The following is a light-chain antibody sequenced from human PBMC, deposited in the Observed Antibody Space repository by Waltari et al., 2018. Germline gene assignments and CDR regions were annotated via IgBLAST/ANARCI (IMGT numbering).Light chain of an antibody. Sequence: QSALTQPASVSGSPGQSITISCTGTSSDVGGYNSVSWYQDHQGQAPKVIIYDVSNRPSGVSDRFSGSKSGNTASLTISGLQAEDEADYYCSSQSSNDVVLFGGGTKLTVL. V-gene: IGLV2-14*03. CDR2: DVS. CDR3: SSQSSNDVVL. J-gene: IGLJ2*01. CDR1: SSDVGGYNS.